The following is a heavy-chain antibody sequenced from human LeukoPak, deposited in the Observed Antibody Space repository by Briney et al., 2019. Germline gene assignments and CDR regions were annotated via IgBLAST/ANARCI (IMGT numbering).Heavy chain of an antibody. D-gene: IGHD2-2*01. CDR2: INSDGSST. CDR1: GFTFSSYE. Sequence: GGSLRLSCAASGFTFSSYEMNWVRQAPGKGLVWVSHINSDGSSTTYADSVKGRFTISRDNAKNTLYLQMNSLRAEDTAVYYCVRDKYGIEYWGQGTLVTVSS. J-gene: IGHJ4*02. CDR3: VRDKYGIEY. V-gene: IGHV3-74*01.